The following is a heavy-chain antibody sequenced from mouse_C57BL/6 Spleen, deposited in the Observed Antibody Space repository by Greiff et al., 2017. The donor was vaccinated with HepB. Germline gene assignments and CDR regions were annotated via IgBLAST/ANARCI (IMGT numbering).Heavy chain of an antibody. CDR1: GYSITSGYD. CDR3: ARDREGNPFAY. Sequence: EVKLQESGPGMVKPSQSLSLTCTVTGYSITSGYDWHWIRHFPGNKLEWMGYISYSGSTNYNPSLKSRISITHDTSKNHFFLKLNSVTTEDTATYYCARDREGNPFAYWGQGTLVTVSA. CDR2: ISYSGST. J-gene: IGHJ3*01. V-gene: IGHV3-1*01. D-gene: IGHD2-1*01.